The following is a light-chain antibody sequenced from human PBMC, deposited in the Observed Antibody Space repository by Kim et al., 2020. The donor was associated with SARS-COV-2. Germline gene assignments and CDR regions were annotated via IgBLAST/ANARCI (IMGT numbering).Light chain of an antibody. J-gene: IGLJ2*01. Sequence: GHAITIFGTGTSRDVGSYNRVSWYQQSPGTAPKLMIYEVSNRPSGVPDRFSGSKSGNTASLTISGLQADDEADYYCSSYAISTAAVFGGGTQLTVL. CDR1: SRDVGSYNR. CDR3: SSYAISTAAV. CDR2: EVS. V-gene: IGLV2-18*02.